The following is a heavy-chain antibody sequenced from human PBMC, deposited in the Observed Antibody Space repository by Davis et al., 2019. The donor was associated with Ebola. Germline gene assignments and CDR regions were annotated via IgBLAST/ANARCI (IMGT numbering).Heavy chain of an antibody. D-gene: IGHD2-2*01. CDR3: ARQGTTSWDS. CDR2: IFPDDSDA. CDR1: GYIFSDSW. J-gene: IGHJ4*02. V-gene: IGHV5-51*01. Sequence: GESLKISCRGSGYIFSDSWIAWVRQMPGKGLEWMGFIFPDDSDATYSPSFQGQVTFSVDKSIRTAYLHWNSLKALDTATYYCARQGTTSWDSWGQGTLVTVSS.